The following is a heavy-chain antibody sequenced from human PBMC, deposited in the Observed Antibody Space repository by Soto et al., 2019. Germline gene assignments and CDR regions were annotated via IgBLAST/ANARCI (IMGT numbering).Heavy chain of an antibody. CDR3: AKDVFWSGPLYYFDY. Sequence: PGGSLRLSCAASGFIFNNYWMSWVRQAPGKGLEWVANIKSDGSDKYYVDSVKGRFTISRDNAKNSLFLQMNSLRAEDTAVYYCAKDVFWSGPLYYFDYWGQGTLVTVSS. CDR2: IKSDGSDK. CDR1: GFIFNNYW. D-gene: IGHD3-3*01. V-gene: IGHV3-7*01. J-gene: IGHJ4*02.